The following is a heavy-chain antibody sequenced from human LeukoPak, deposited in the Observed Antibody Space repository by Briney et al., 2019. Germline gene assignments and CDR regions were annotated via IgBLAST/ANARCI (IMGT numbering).Heavy chain of an antibody. CDR2: IYYSGST. CDR3: ARGFWEYNFDY. J-gene: IGHJ4*02. V-gene: IGHV4-59*01. Sequence: SETPSLTCTVSGGSISSYYWSWIRQPPGKGLEWIGYIYYSGSTNYNPSLKSRVTISVDTSKNQFSLKLSSVTGADTAVYYCARGFWEYNFDYWGQGTLVTVSS. CDR1: GGSISSYY. D-gene: IGHD3-3*01.